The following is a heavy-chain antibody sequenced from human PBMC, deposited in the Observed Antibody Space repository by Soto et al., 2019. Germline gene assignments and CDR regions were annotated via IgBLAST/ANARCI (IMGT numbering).Heavy chain of an antibody. Sequence: GGSLRLSCAASGFTFSSYGMHWVRQAPGKGLEWVAVIWYDGSNKYYADSVKGRFTISRDNSKNTLYLQMNSLRAEDTAVYYCAREVDNWKGLYYGMDVWGQGTTVTVSS. CDR2: IWYDGSNK. CDR1: GFTFSSYG. CDR3: AREVDNWKGLYYGMDV. J-gene: IGHJ6*02. V-gene: IGHV3-33*01. D-gene: IGHD1-1*01.